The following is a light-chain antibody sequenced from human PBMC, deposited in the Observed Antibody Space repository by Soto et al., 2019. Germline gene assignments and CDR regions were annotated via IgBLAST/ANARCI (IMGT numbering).Light chain of an antibody. CDR2: DVS. V-gene: IGLV2-11*01. J-gene: IGLJ1*01. CDR3: CSYAVRDTLYV. Sequence: QSALTQPRSVSGSPGQSVTISCTGTSTDVGGYNYVSWYQQHPGKVPKLMLYDVSKRPSGVPDRFSGSKSGNTASLTISGLQAEDEADYYCCSYAVRDTLYVFGSGTQVTVL. CDR1: STDVGGYNY.